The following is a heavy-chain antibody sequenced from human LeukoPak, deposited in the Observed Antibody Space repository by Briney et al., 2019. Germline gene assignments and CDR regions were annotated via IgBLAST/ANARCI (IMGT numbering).Heavy chain of an antibody. J-gene: IGHJ1*01. D-gene: IGHD4-11*01. Sequence: PGGSLRLSCAASGFTFDGYSMNWVRQAPGKGLEWVASISMSGRYIHYAGSVRGRFTISRDNAKNSLYLQMNSLGADDTAVYYCATYSILNAREFRYWGQGTLVTVTS. CDR2: ISMSGRYI. CDR1: GFTFDGYS. V-gene: IGHV3-21*01. CDR3: ATYSILNAREFRY.